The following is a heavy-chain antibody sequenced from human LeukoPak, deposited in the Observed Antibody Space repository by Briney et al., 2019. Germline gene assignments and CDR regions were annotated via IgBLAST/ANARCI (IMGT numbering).Heavy chain of an antibody. J-gene: IGHJ4*02. CDR2: ITASGDST. V-gene: IGHV3-23*01. Sequence: GGSLRLSCAGSGFPFSSYPISWVRQPPGKGLEWVSAITASGDSTYSADSVKGRFTISRDNAKNSLYLQMNSLRAEDTAVYYCASGTYCSSTSCYAFDYWGQGTLVTVSS. CDR1: GFPFSSYP. CDR3: ASGTYCSSTSCYAFDY. D-gene: IGHD2-2*01.